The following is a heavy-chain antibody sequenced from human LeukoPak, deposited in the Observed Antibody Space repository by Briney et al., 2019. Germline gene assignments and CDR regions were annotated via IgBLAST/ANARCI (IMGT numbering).Heavy chain of an antibody. J-gene: IGHJ4*02. V-gene: IGHV3-30*18. CDR3: AKTVWGSYRSGPDY. Sequence: GGSLRLSCAASGFTFSSYGMRWVRQAPGKGLEWVGVISYDGSNKYYADSVKGRFTISRDNSKNTLYLQMNSLRAEDTAVYYCAKTVWGSYRSGPDYWGQGTLVTVSS. CDR1: GFTFSSYG. D-gene: IGHD3-16*02. CDR2: ISYDGSNK.